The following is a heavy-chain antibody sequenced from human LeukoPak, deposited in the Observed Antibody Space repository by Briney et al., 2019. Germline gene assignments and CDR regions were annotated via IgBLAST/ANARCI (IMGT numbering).Heavy chain of an antibody. CDR1: GFTFSRYA. V-gene: IGHV3-64D*09. CDR2: INDNGGRT. CDR3: VKDVGGSYAFDY. Sequence: GGSLRLSCSASGFTFSRYAMHWVRQAPGKGLEYVSGINDNGGRTHYGDSVKGRFSISRDNSKNTLHLQMSTLRAQDAALYYCVKDVGGSYAFDYWGQGILVTVAS. J-gene: IGHJ4*02. D-gene: IGHD1-26*01.